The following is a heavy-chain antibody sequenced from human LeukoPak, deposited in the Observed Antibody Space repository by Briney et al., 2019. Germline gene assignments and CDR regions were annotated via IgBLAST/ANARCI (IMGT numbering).Heavy chain of an antibody. CDR1: GYTFTSYD. J-gene: IGHJ4*02. V-gene: IGHV1-8*01. CDR3: ARGLIAARPDDDY. CDR2: MNPNSGNT. Sequence: ASVKVSCKASGYTFTSYDINWVRQATGQGLEWMGWMNPNSGNTGYAQEFQGRVTMTRNTSISTAYMELSSLRSEDTAVYYCARGLIAARPDDDYWGQGTLVTVSS. D-gene: IGHD6-6*01.